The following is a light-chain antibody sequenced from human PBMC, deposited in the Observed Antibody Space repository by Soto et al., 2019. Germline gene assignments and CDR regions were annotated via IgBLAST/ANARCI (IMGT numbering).Light chain of an antibody. CDR3: SSYTSSSTSVV. V-gene: IGLV2-14*03. Sequence: QSALTQPASVSGSPGQSITISCTGTSSDVGGYNFVSWYQHHPGKAPKLMIYDVSNQPSGISDRFSGSKSGNTASLTITGLQAEDEADYHCSSYTSSSTSVVFGGGTKLTVL. CDR1: SSDVGGYNF. CDR2: DVS. J-gene: IGLJ2*01.